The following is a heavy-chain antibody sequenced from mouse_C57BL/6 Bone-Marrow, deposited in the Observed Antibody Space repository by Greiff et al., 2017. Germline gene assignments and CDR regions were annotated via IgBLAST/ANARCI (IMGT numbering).Heavy chain of an antibody. Sequence: QVQLQQPGAELVKPGASVKLSCKASGYTFTSYWMQWVKQRPGQGLEWIGEIDPSDSYTNYNQKFKGKATLTVDTSSSTAYMQLSSLTAEDSAVYYCASEGQLWNYFDYWGQGTTLTGSS. V-gene: IGHV1-50*01. CDR2: IDPSDSYT. J-gene: IGHJ2*01. CDR1: GYTFTSYW. CDR3: ASEGQLWNYFDY. D-gene: IGHD3-3*01.